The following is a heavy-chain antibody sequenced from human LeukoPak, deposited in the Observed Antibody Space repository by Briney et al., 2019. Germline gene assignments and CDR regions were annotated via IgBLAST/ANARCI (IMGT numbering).Heavy chain of an antibody. CDR1: GYSISSGYY. J-gene: IGHJ4*02. V-gene: IGHV4-38-2*01. CDR3: VRHSIAAAGRWDY. D-gene: IGHD6-13*01. Sequence: PSETLSLTCAVSGYSISSGYYWGWIRQPPGKGLEWIGSIYHSGSTYYNPSLKSRVTISVDTSKNQFSLKLSSVTAADTAVYYCVRHSIAAAGRWDYWGQGTLVTVSS. CDR2: IYHSGST.